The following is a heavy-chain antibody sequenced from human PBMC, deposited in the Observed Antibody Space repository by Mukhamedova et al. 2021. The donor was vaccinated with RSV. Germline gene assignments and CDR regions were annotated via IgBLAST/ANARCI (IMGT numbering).Heavy chain of an antibody. CDR1: GSS. CDR2: VRSRADSSAT. D-gene: IGHD1-26*01. CDR3: TSSVGATNDVY. J-gene: IGHJ4*02. V-gene: IGHV3-73*01. Sequence: GSSMHWVRQASGKGLEWVGRVRSRADSSATAYAASVKGRFTISRDDSKNTAYLQMNSLKTEDTAVYSCTSSVGATNDVYWGQGTLV.